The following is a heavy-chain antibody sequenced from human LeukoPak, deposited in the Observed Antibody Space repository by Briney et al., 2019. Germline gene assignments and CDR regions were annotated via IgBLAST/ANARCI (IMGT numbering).Heavy chain of an antibody. V-gene: IGHV3-66*01. D-gene: IGHD3-22*01. J-gene: IGHJ6*02. CDR1: GFTVSSNY. CDR3: ARDRWYYYDSSGYYYYYYGMDV. Sequence: GGSLRLSCAASGFTVSSNYMSWVRQAPGKGLEWVSVIYSGGSTYYADFVKGRFTISRDNSKNTLYLQMNSLRAEDTAVYYCARDRWYYYDSSGYYYYYYGMDVWGQGTTVTVSS. CDR2: IYSGGST.